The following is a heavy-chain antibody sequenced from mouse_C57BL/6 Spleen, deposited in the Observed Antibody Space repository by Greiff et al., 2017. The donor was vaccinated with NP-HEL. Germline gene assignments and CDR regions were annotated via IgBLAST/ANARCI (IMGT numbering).Heavy chain of an antibody. CDR1: GYSITSGYG. V-gene: IGHV3-2*02. CDR2: ISYSGST. CDR3: ARTARIKY. Sequence: DVKLQESGPGLVKPSQSLSLTCTVTGYSITSGYGWNWIRQFPGNKLEWMGYISYSGSTNYNPSLKSRISITRDTSKNQFFLQLNSVTTEETATYYCARTARIKYWGQGTTLTGSS. J-gene: IGHJ2*01. D-gene: IGHD1-2*01.